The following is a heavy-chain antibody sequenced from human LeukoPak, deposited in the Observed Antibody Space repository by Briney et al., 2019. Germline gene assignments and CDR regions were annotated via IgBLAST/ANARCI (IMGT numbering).Heavy chain of an antibody. Sequence: PGGSLRLSCAASGFTFSSYAMSWVRQAPGKGLEWVSGISGSGGSTYYADSVKGRFTISRDNSKNTLYLQMNSLRAEDTAVYYCAKDMRFWSGYYSTACWGQGTLVTVSS. CDR1: GFTFSSYA. J-gene: IGHJ4*02. CDR2: ISGSGGST. CDR3: AKDMRFWSGYYSTAC. V-gene: IGHV3-23*01. D-gene: IGHD3-3*01.